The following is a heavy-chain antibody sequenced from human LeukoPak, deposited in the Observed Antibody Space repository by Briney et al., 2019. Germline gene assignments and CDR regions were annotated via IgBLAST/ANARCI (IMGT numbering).Heavy chain of an antibody. Sequence: SETLSLTCAVSGGSINSYYWSWIRQPPGKGLEWIGYIYYSGSTNYNPSLKSRVTISVDTSKNQFSLKLSSVTAADTAVYYCARPNSGYYIGAFDIWGQGTMVTVSS. CDR3: ARPNSGYYIGAFDI. CDR1: GGSINSYY. V-gene: IGHV4-59*01. J-gene: IGHJ3*02. CDR2: IYYSGST. D-gene: IGHD5-12*01.